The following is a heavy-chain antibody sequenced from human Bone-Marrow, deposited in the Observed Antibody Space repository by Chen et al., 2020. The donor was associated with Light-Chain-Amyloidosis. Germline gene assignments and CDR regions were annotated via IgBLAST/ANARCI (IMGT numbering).Heavy chain of an antibody. J-gene: IGHJ4*02. Sequence: QLQLQESGPGLVKPSETLSLTCTVSGGAISSSSYYWGWIRQPPGKGLEWIGSIYYSGSTSYNPSLNSRIPISVGTSKDQFSLRLSTVTATETAVYCFPRHYYDFCSISYYFNYWGQESLFTVSS. D-gene: IGHD3-3*01. CDR2: IYYSGST. V-gene: IGHV4-39*01. CDR1: GGAISSSSYY. CDR3: PRHYYDFCSISYYFNY.